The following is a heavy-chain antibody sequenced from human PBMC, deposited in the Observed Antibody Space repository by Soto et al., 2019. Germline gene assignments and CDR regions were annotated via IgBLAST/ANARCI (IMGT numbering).Heavy chain of an antibody. D-gene: IGHD7-27*01. V-gene: IGHV4-59*08. CDR3: ARLVSGSPTGDSSGWGPVDY. CDR1: GGSISSYY. Sequence: SETLSLTCTVSGGSISSYYWSWIRQPPGKGLEWIGYIYYSGSTNYNPSLKSRVTISVDTSKNQFSLKLSSVTAADTAVYYCARLVSGSPTGDSSGWGPVDYWGQGTLVTVSS. J-gene: IGHJ4*02. CDR2: IYYSGST.